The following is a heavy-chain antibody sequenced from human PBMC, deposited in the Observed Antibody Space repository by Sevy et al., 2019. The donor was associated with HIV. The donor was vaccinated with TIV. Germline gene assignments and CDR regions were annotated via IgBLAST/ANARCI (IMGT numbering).Heavy chain of an antibody. CDR2: IWYDGSNK. D-gene: IGHD1-26*01. J-gene: IGHJ3*01. CDR1: GFTFSSYG. CDR3: ARDVEGGSYPNEEFAFDF. V-gene: IGHV3-33*01. Sequence: GGSLRLSCAASGFTFSSYGMHWVRQAPGKGLEWVAVIWYDGSNKYYADSVKGRFTISRDNSKNTLYLQMNSLRAEDTAVYYCARDVEGGSYPNEEFAFDFWGQGTMVTVSS.